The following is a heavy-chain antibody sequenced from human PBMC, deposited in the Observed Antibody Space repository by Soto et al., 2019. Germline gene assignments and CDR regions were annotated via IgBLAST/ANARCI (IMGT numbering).Heavy chain of an antibody. CDR1: GASITSGGYY. J-gene: IGHJ4*02. Sequence: SETLSLTCTVSGASITSGGYYWSWIRQHPGKGLEWIGYIYYSGSTYYNPSLQSRVTISVDTSKNQFSLKLSSVTAADTAVYYCARRYGSCFDYWGQGTLVTVSS. D-gene: IGHD5-18*01. CDR2: IYYSGST. CDR3: ARRYGSCFDY. V-gene: IGHV4-31*03.